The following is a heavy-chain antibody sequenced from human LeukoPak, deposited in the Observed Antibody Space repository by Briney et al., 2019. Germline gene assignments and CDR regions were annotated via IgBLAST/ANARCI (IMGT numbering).Heavy chain of an antibody. V-gene: IGHV1-2*02. D-gene: IGHD3-10*01. J-gene: IGHJ6*02. Sequence: ASVTVSFKASRYTFTGYYMHWVRQAPGQGLEWMGWINPSDRDTHYAQKFQGRVTMTRDTSISTVYMELSSLRSDDTAVYYCARVSYYGTGTNYYYGMDVWGQGTTVTVSS. CDR3: ARVSYYGTGTNYYYGMDV. CDR2: INPSDRDT. CDR1: RYTFTGYY.